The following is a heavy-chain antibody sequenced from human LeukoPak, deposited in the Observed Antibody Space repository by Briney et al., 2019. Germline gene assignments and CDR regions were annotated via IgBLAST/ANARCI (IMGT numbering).Heavy chain of an antibody. CDR3: ARGSSSWYFYYHYYYMDV. CDR2: IYYSGST. V-gene: IGHV4-59*01. D-gene: IGHD6-13*01. CDR1: GGSISSYY. Sequence: SETLSLTCTVSGGSISSYYWSWLRQPPGKGLEWSGYIYYSGSTNYNHSLKRRVTISVDTSKNQFSLKLSSVPAADTAVYYCARGSSSWYFYYHYYYMDVWGKGTTVTVSS. J-gene: IGHJ6*03.